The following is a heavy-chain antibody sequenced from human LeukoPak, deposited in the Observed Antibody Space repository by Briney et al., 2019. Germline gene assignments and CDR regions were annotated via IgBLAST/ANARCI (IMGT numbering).Heavy chain of an antibody. Sequence: PSETLSLTCTVSGGSISSSSYYWGWIRQPPGKGLEWIGSIYYSGSTYYNPSLKSRVTISVDTSKNQFSLKLSSVTAADTAVYYCARGTNWGFEYWGQGTLVTVSS. J-gene: IGHJ4*02. D-gene: IGHD7-27*01. CDR3: ARGTNWGFEY. V-gene: IGHV4-39*07. CDR1: GGSISSSSYY. CDR2: IYYSGST.